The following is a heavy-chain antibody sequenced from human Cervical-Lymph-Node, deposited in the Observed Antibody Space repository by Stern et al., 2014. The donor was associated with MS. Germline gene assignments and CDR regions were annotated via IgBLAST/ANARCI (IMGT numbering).Heavy chain of an antibody. V-gene: IGHV1-69*01. CDR3: ARDGYSYGDFDY. CDR1: GGTFSSYA. D-gene: IGHD5-18*01. CDR2: IIPIFGTA. Sequence: VHLVESGAEVKKPGASVKVSCKASGGTFSSYAISWGRQAPGQGLEWMGGIIPIFGTANYAQKFQGRVTITADESTSTAYMELSSLRSEDTAVYYCARDGYSYGDFDYWGQGTLVTVSS. J-gene: IGHJ4*02.